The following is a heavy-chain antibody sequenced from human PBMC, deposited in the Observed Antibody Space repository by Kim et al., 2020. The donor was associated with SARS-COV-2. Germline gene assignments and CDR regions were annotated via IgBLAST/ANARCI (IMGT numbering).Heavy chain of an antibody. D-gene: IGHD4-17*01. Sequence: GGSLRLSCAASGFTFSSYGMHWVRQAPGKGLEWVSVISYDGSNKYYADSVKGRFTISRDNSKNTLYLQMNSLRAEDTAVYYCAKKDGDYHYYYYNGMDV. CDR2: ISYDGSNK. J-gene: IGHJ6*01. V-gene: IGHV3-30*18. CDR1: GFTFSSYG. CDR3: AKKDGDYHYYYYNGMDV.